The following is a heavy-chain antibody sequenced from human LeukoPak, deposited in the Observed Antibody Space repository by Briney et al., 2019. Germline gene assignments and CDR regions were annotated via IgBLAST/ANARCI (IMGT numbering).Heavy chain of an antibody. D-gene: IGHD3-22*01. Sequence: ASVKVSCKASGYTFTAYYMHWVRQAPGQGLEWMGWINANNGGTQYAQKFQGRVTMTRDTSISTTYMELSGLTSDDTAVYYCARVGYDSSGYYRSFDYWGQGTLVTVSS. V-gene: IGHV1-2*02. CDR1: GYTFTAYY. CDR3: ARVGYDSSGYYRSFDY. J-gene: IGHJ4*02. CDR2: INANNGGT.